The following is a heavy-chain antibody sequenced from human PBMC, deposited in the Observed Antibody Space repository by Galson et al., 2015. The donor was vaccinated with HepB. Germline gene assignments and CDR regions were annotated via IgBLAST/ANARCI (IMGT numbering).Heavy chain of an antibody. D-gene: IGHD6-13*01. Sequence: SLRLSCAASGFTFNTYGTHWVRQAPGKGLEWVALIWSDGSNQYYADSVKGRFTISRDNSRNTLYLQMNSLRAEDTALYYCAREAHIAAPACLDSWGQGTLVTVSS. CDR3: AREAHIAAPACLDS. V-gene: IGHV3-33*01. J-gene: IGHJ4*02. CDR2: IWSDGSNQ. CDR1: GFTFNTYG.